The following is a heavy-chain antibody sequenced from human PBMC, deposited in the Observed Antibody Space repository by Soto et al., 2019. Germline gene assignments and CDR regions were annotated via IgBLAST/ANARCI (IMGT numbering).Heavy chain of an antibody. V-gene: IGHV1-8*01. Sequence: ASVKVSCKASGYTFTSYDINWVRQATGQGLEWMGWMNPNSGNTGYAQKFQGRVTMTRNTSISTAYMELSSLRSEDTAVYYCARASLQSIAVAGTKKVKFDPWGQGTLVTVPQ. D-gene: IGHD6-19*01. CDR3: ARASLQSIAVAGTKKVKFDP. CDR2: MNPNSGNT. CDR1: GYTFTSYD. J-gene: IGHJ5*02.